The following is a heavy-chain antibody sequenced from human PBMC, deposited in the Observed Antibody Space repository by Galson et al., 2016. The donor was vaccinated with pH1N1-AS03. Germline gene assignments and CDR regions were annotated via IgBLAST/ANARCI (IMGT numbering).Heavy chain of an antibody. Sequence: SVKVSCKASGYTFTSYYIHWVRQAPGQGREWMGIINPSDSNTNYAQRFQGRVTMTRDTSTSTVYMELSSLRSDDTAVYYCARVSAGLTGYYYAMDVWGQGTTVTVS. CDR1: GYTFTSYY. J-gene: IGHJ6*02. D-gene: IGHD4/OR15-4a*01. V-gene: IGHV1-46*01. CDR2: INPSDSNT. CDR3: ARVSAGLTGYYYAMDV.